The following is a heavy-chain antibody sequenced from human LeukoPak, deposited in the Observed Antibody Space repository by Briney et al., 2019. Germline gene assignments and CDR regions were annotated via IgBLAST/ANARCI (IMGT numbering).Heavy chain of an antibody. V-gene: IGHV3-33*01. D-gene: IGHD5-12*01. Sequence: PGGSLRLSCAASGFTFSSYGMHWVRQCPDKGLEWVAVIWYDGSNKHYADSVKGRFTISRDNSKNTLYLQMNSLRAEDTAVYYCAREGNSGYDWNYWGQGTLVTVSS. J-gene: IGHJ4*02. CDR2: IWYDGSNK. CDR3: AREGNSGYDWNY. CDR1: GFTFSSYG.